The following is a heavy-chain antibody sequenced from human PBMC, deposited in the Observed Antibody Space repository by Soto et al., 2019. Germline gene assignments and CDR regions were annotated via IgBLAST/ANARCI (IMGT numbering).Heavy chain of an antibody. V-gene: IGHV3-66*01. J-gene: IGHJ4*02. CDR1: GFTFSDNY. CDR3: ARDGTYNVV. D-gene: IGHD2-15*01. Sequence: EVQLVESGGGLVQPGGSLRLSCAASGFTFSDNYMRWVRQAPGKGLEWVSLIYSGGATYYPDSVKGRFTISRDNAKNTLSLQMNSLRAADTAVYYCARDGTYNVVGGQGILVTVSS. CDR2: IYSGGAT.